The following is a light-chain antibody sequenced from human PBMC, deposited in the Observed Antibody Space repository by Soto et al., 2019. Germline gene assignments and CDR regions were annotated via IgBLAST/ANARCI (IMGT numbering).Light chain of an antibody. CDR1: RGIVND. CDR3: LQDHNDSRT. J-gene: IGKJ1*01. Sequence: AIQMTQSPSSLSASLGETITITCRASRGIVNDLSWYQQKPGKAPNLLIYAASTLQSGVPSRFSGSRSGTEFTLTVSNLQPEDFATYYCLQDHNDSRTFGQGTKVDVK. V-gene: IGKV1-6*01. CDR2: AAS.